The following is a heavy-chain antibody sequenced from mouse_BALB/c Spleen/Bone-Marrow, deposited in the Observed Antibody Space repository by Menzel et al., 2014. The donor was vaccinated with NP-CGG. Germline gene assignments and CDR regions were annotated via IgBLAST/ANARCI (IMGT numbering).Heavy chain of an antibody. V-gene: IGHV1-18*01. D-gene: IGHD1-1*01. CDR3: ARRGGSSYAMDY. Sequence: EVQLQQSGPELVKPGVSVKISCKTSGYTFTEYTMHWVKQSHGKSLERIGGINPNNGGTSYNQKFKGKATFTVDKSSSTAYMELRSLTSEDSAVYYCARRGGSSYAMDYWGQGTSVTVSS. CDR1: GYTFTEYT. J-gene: IGHJ4*01. CDR2: INPNNGGT.